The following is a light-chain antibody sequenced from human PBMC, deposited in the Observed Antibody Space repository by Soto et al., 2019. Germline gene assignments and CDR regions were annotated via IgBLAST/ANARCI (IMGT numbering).Light chain of an antibody. Sequence: DIQMTQSPSTLSGSVGDRVTITCRASQTINSWLAWYQQKPGKAPKLLIYEASSLEKGVPARFGGSGSGTEFTLTISSLQPDDFATYYCQQYNVYSWTFGQGTKVDI. CDR3: QQYNVYSWT. J-gene: IGKJ1*01. CDR1: QTINSW. CDR2: EAS. V-gene: IGKV1-5*03.